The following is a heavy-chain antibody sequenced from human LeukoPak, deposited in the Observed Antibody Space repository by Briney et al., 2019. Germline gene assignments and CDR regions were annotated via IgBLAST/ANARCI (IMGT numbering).Heavy chain of an antibody. D-gene: IGHD6-13*01. J-gene: IGHJ4*02. CDR3: ASAWYSSGWYMNY. CDR2: IYHSGST. CDR1: GYSISSGYY. Sequence: SETLSLTCTVSGYSISSGYYWGWIRQPPGKGLEWIGSIYHSGSTYYNPSLKSRVTISVDTSKNQFSLKLSSVTAADTAVYYCASAWYSSGWYMNYWGQGTLVTVSS. V-gene: IGHV4-38-2*02.